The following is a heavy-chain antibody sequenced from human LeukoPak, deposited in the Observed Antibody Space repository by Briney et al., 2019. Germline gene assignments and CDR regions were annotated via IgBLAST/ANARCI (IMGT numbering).Heavy chain of an antibody. D-gene: IGHD5-24*01. J-gene: IGHJ5*02. Sequence: SQTLSLTCAISGDSVSSNSAAWHWLRPSPSRGLEWLGRTYYRSRWYSNYAPSVKSRITINPDTSKNQFSLQLNSVTPEDTAVYYCVRDREPNWFGPWGQGTLVTVSS. CDR2: TYYRSRWYS. CDR1: GDSVSSNSAA. V-gene: IGHV6-1*01. CDR3: VRDREPNWFGP.